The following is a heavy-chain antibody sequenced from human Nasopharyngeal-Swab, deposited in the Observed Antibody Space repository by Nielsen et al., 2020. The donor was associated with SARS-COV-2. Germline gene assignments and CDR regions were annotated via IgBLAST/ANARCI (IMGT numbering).Heavy chain of an antibody. CDR1: GFTFSSYS. Sequence: GESLKISCAASGFTFSSYSMNWVRQAPGKGLEWVSSISSSYIYYADSVKGRFTISRENAKNSLYLQMNSLRAGDTAVYYCARGGMITFGGVIADAFDIWGQGTMVTVSS. V-gene: IGHV3-21*01. J-gene: IGHJ3*02. D-gene: IGHD3-16*02. CDR3: ARGGMITFGGVIADAFDI. CDR2: ISSSYI.